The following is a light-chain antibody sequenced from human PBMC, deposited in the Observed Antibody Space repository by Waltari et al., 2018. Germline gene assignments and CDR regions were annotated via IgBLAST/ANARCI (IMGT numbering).Light chain of an antibody. CDR3: QQYKTYPHT. Sequence: DLQLTPSPSTLSASVGDRVTITCRASQSISSWLAWYQQKPGKAPKLLIYGLSSLQSGVPSRFSGSGSGTEFTLTISSLQPDDFAIYYCQQYKTYPHTFGQGTRLEIK. CDR2: GLS. V-gene: IGKV1-5*03. J-gene: IGKJ2*01. CDR1: QSISSW.